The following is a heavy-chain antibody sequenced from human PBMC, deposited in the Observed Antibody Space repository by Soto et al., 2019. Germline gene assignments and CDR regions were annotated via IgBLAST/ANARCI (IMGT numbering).Heavy chain of an antibody. CDR1: GVSLTSGTYY. CDR3: ASTEDFFDY. Sequence: ASETLSLTCSVSGVSLTSGTYYWSWIRQHPGKGLEWIGYIFYSGSTVYNPSLKSRVNISVDTSKNQFSLKLSSVTAADTAVYYCASTEDFFDYWGQGTLVTVSS. J-gene: IGHJ4*02. V-gene: IGHV4-31*03. CDR2: IFYSGST.